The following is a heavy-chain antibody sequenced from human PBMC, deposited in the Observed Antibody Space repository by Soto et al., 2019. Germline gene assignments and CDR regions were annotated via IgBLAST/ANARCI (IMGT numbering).Heavy chain of an antibody. J-gene: IGHJ4*02. CDR3: AREGRLLEVDY. D-gene: IGHD3-3*01. CDR2: MNPNSGNT. V-gene: IGHV1-8*01. Sequence: ASVNVSCKASGYTFTSYDINGVRQATGQGLEWMGWMNPNSGNTGYAQKFQGRVTMTRNTSISTAYMELSSLRSEDTAVYYCAREGRLLEVDYWGQGTLVTVSS. CDR1: GYTFTSYD.